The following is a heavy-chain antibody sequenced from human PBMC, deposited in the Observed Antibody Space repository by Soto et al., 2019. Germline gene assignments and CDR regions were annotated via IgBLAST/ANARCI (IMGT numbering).Heavy chain of an antibody. CDR3: AKDPTSYDSSAQFDS. J-gene: IGHJ4*02. CDR2: ISGGGGST. D-gene: IGHD3-22*01. Sequence: EVKLLESGGRLVQPGGSLRLSCAASGFSFNIFAMNWVRQAPGQGLEWVSGISGGGGSTYYADSVKGRFTISRDNSNNTLYLQMNSLRAEDTAVYYCAKDPTSYDSSAQFDSWGQGTLSPSPQ. CDR1: GFSFNIFA. V-gene: IGHV3-23*01.